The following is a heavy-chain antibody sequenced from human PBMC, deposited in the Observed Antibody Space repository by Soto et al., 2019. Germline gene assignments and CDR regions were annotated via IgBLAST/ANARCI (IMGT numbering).Heavy chain of an antibody. CDR3: AGAWGGYYYGSGSRRYFDY. CDR2: IIPILGIA. D-gene: IGHD3-10*01. CDR1: GGTFSSYT. V-gene: IGHV1-69*02. Sequence: QVQLVQSGAEVKKPGSSVKVSCKASGGTFSSYTISWVRQAPGQGLEWMGRIIPILGIANYAQKFQGRVTITADKSTSTAYMELSSLTSEDTAVYYCAGAWGGYYYGSGSRRYFDYWGQGTLVTVSS. J-gene: IGHJ4*02.